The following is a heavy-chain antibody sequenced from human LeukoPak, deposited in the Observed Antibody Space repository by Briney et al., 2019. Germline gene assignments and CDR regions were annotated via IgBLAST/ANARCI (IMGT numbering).Heavy chain of an antibody. J-gene: IGHJ4*02. V-gene: IGHV3-53*01. CDR3: AKKGGYDSSGYLPLEY. CDR1: GFTVSSNY. CDR2: IYSGGST. D-gene: IGHD3-22*01. Sequence: GGSLRLSCAASGFTVSSNYMSWVRQAPGKGLEWVSVIYSGGSTYFADSVKGRFTISRDNSENTVYLQMSSLRAEDTAVYYCAKKGGYDSSGYLPLEYWGQGTLVTVSS.